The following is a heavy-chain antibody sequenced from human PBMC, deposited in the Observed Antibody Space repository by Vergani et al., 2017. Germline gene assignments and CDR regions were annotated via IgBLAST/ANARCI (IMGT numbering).Heavy chain of an antibody. CDR2: INHSGST. V-gene: IGHV4-39*07. Sequence: QVQLQESGPGLVKPSETLSLTCTVSGGSISSSSYYWGWIRQPPGKGLEWIGEINHSGSTNYNPSLKSRVTISVDTSKNQFSLKLSSVTAADTAVYYCARKRGYSGYENFDYWGQGTLVTVSS. J-gene: IGHJ4*02. D-gene: IGHD5-12*01. CDR1: GGSISSSSYY. CDR3: ARKRGYSGYENFDY.